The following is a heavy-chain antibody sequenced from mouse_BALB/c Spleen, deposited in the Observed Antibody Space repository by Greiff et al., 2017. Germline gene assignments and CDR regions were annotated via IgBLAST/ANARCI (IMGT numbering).Heavy chain of an antibody. Sequence: EVQGVESGGDLVKPGGSLKLSCAASGFTFSSYGMSWVRQTPDKRLEWVATISSGGSYTYYPDSVKGRFTISRDNAKNTLYLQMSSLKSEDTAMYYCARPTSENAMDYWGQGTSVTVSS. D-gene: IGHD3-1*01. CDR2: ISSGGSYT. V-gene: IGHV5-6*01. CDR3: ARPTSENAMDY. CDR1: GFTFSSYG. J-gene: IGHJ4*01.